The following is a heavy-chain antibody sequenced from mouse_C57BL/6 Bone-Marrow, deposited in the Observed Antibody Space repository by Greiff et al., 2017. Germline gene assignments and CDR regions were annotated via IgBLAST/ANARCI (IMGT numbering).Heavy chain of an antibody. CDR3: ARGSNYVAWFAY. D-gene: IGHD2-5*01. CDR2: FYPGSGSI. J-gene: IGHJ3*01. CDR1: GYTFTEYT. V-gene: IGHV1-62-2*01. Sequence: QVQLQQSGAELVKPGASVKLSCKASGYTFTEYTIHWVKQRSGQGLEWIGWFYPGSGSIKYNEKFKDKDTLTADKSSSTVYMELSRLTSADSAVYFCARGSNYVAWFAYWGQGTLVTVSA.